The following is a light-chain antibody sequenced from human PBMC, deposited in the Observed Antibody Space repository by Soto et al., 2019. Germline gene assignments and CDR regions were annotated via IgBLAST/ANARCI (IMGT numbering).Light chain of an antibody. CDR3: CSYAGSATFYV. CDR1: SSDVGSYNL. Sequence: QSALTQPASVSGSPGQSITISCTGTSSDVGSYNLVSWYQQHPGKAPNLMIYEVSKRPSGVSNRFSGSKSGNTASLTISGHQAEDEADYYCCSYAGSATFYVFGTGTKVTVL. CDR2: EVS. J-gene: IGLJ1*01. V-gene: IGLV2-23*02.